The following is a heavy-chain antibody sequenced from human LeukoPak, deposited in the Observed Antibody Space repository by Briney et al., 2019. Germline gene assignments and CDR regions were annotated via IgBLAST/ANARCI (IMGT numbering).Heavy chain of an antibody. CDR3: AKHNDFWSGPFDY. CDR2: ISYEGSVE. Sequence: GGSLRLSCEASGLTFSIYGMHWVRQAPGKGLEWVAIISYEGSVEYYADSVKGRFTISRDNSKNTLYLQMNSLRAGDTAIYYCAKHNDFWSGPFDYWGQGTLVTVSS. D-gene: IGHD3-3*01. CDR1: GLTFSIYG. V-gene: IGHV3-30*18. J-gene: IGHJ4*02.